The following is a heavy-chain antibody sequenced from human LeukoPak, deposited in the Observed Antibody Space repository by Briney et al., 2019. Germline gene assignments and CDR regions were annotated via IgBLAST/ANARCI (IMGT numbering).Heavy chain of an antibody. J-gene: IGHJ3*02. CDR3: ARVPAGLGAFDI. CDR1: GGSISSGDYY. V-gene: IGHV4-30-4*08. Sequence: KPSQTLSLTCTVSGGSISSGDYYWSWIRQPPGKGLEWIGYIYYSGSTYYNPSLKRRVTISVDTSKNQFSLKLSSVTAADTAVYYCARVPAGLGAFDIWGQGTMVTVSS. CDR2: IYYSGST. D-gene: IGHD2-2*01.